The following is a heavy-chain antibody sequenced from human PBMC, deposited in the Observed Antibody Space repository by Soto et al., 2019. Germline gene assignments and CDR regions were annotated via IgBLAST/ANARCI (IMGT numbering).Heavy chain of an antibody. CDR3: ARVYGYYYHYMDV. V-gene: IGHV1-8*01. D-gene: IGHD2-8*01. Sequence: QAYLEQSGAEVKKPGASVKVSCKASGYSLTDYAITWVRQASGQGLEYVGWISPDSGNTDYAHKFQGRVTMTSNSSINTAYMEVSSLRSDDTVVYYCARVYGYYYHYMDVWGKGTTVTVSS. J-gene: IGHJ6*03. CDR1: GYSLTDYA. CDR2: ISPDSGNT.